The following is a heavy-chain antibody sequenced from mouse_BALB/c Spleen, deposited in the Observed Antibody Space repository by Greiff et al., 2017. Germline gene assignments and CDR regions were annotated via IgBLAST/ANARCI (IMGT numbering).Heavy chain of an antibody. J-gene: IGHJ4*01. CDR2: IYAGTGGT. D-gene: IGHD2-1*01. CDR1: GFTFSSSY. Sequence: QVHVKQSGAELVKPGASVKLSCKTSGFTFSSSYISWLQQKPGQSLEWIAWIYAGTGGTSYNQKFNGKAKLTVDTSFSTAYMQFSSLTTEDSAIYYCARRGYYGSYDAMDYWGQGTSVTVSS. V-gene: IGHV1-55*01. CDR3: ARRGYYGSYDAMDY.